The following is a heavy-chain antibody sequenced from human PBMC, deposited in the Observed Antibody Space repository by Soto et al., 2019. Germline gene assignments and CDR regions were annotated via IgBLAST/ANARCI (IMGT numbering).Heavy chain of an antibody. D-gene: IGHD2-15*01. Sequence: KQSQTLSLTCAISGDSVSSNSAAWSWIRQSPSRGLEWLGRTYYRSKWYNDYAVSVKSRITINPDTSKNQFSLQLNSVTPEDTAVYYCARAPPGYCSGGSCYSKAFDIWGQGTMVTVSS. CDR2: TYYRSKWYN. CDR1: GDSVSSNSAA. CDR3: ARAPPGYCSGGSCYSKAFDI. V-gene: IGHV6-1*01. J-gene: IGHJ3*02.